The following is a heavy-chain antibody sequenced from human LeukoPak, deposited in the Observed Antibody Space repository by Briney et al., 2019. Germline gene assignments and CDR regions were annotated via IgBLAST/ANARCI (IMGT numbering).Heavy chain of an antibody. D-gene: IGHD6-19*01. CDR2: INSDGSST. V-gene: IGHV3-74*01. J-gene: IGHJ5*02. CDR3: ASHQYSSGRRGAWFDP. Sequence: GGSLRLSCAASGFTFSSYWMHWVRQAPGKGLEWVSRINSDGSSTSYADSVKGRFTISRDNAKNTLYLQMNSLRAEDTAVYYCASHQYSSGRRGAWFDPWGQGTLVTVSS. CDR1: GFTFSSYW.